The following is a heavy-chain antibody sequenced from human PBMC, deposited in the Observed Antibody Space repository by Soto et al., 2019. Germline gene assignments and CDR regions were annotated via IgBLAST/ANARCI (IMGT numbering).Heavy chain of an antibody. V-gene: IGHV5-51*01. CDR2: IYPGDSDT. CDR3: ARMMAASGTAFDD. J-gene: IGHJ4*02. Sequence: GESLKISCHASGYSFISSWIGWVRQMPGKGLEWMGIIYPGDSDTRYSPSFQGQVTISADKSTSTAYLQWSSLKASDTATYYCARMMAASGTAFDDWGQGALVTVS. CDR1: GYSFISSW. D-gene: IGHD6-13*01.